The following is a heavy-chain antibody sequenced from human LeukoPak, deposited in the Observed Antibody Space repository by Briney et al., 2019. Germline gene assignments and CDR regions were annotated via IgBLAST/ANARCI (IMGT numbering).Heavy chain of an antibody. CDR1: GGSISSYY. Sequence: SETLSLTCTVSGGSISSYYWSWIRQPPGKGLEWIGYIYYSGSTNYNPSLKSRVTISVDTSKNQFSLKLSSVTAADTAVYYCAKRTLVRGVQFDAFDIWGQGTMVTVSS. D-gene: IGHD3-10*01. V-gene: IGHV4-59*01. J-gene: IGHJ3*02. CDR3: AKRTLVRGVQFDAFDI. CDR2: IYYSGST.